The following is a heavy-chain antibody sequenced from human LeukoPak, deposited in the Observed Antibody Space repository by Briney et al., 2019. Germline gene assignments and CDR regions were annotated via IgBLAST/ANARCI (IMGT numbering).Heavy chain of an antibody. V-gene: IGHV4-59*01. D-gene: IGHD4-17*01. CDR2: VHYSGTA. Sequence: SETLSLTCTVSDGSITNDDWSWVRQPPGKGLEFIGHVHYSGTANYKPSLRSRVTISIATSKQQFFLKLKSVAAADTAVYYCARGYGDFRVEGRYFHSWGQGTLVTVSS. J-gene: IGHJ4*02. CDR1: DGSITNDD. CDR3: ARGYGDFRVEGRYFHS.